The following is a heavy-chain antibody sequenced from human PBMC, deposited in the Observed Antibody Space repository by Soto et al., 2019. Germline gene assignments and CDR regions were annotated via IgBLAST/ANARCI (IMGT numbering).Heavy chain of an antibody. CDR2: IYYSGST. Sequence: SETLSLTCTVSGGSISSGGYYRSWIRQHPGKGLEWIGYIYYSGSTYYNPSLKSRVTISVDTSKNQFSLKLSSVTAADTAVYYCASSRYGDYTIGYWGQGTLVTVSS. CDR3: ASSRYGDYTIGY. J-gene: IGHJ4*02. CDR1: GGSISSGGYY. D-gene: IGHD4-17*01. V-gene: IGHV4-31*03.